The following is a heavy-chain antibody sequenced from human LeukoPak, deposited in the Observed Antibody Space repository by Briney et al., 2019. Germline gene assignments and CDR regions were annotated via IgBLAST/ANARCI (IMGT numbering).Heavy chain of an antibody. CDR3: VTLSFSPYYFDS. D-gene: IGHD2/OR15-2a*01. CDR2: IGTAGDT. J-gene: IGHJ4*02. Sequence: GGSLRLSCAPPLFTFSRYDMHSGRQATGKGLEWVSGIGTAGDTYYPGSVKGRFTISRENAKNSLHLQMNSLRAGDTAVYYCVTLSFSPYYFDSWGQGTLVTVSS. CDR1: LFTFSRYD. V-gene: IGHV3-13*04.